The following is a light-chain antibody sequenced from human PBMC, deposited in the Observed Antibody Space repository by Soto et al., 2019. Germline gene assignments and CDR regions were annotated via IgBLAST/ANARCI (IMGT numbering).Light chain of an antibody. V-gene: IGKV3-15*01. CDR3: QQYNDWPWT. CDR1: QSVSSN. J-gene: IGKJ1*01. CDR2: GAS. Sequence: KKSPGTLSLKKGERATLSCRASQSVSSNLAWYQQKPGQAPRLLIYGASTRATGIPARFSGSGSGTDLTLTISSLQSEDFAVYYCQQYNDWPWTFGQGTIVDVK.